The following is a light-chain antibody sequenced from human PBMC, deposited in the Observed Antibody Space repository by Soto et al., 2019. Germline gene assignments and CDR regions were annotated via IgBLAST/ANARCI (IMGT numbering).Light chain of an antibody. J-gene: IGKJ1*01. CDR2: GAS. CDR1: QSVSSSY. CDR3: QQYGSSLRT. V-gene: IGKV3-20*01. Sequence: EIVLTQSPGTLSLSPGERATLSCRASQSVSSSYLAWYQQKPGQAPRLLIYGASSRATGIPDRFSGIGSGTDFTLTISRLEPEDFAVYYCQQYGSSLRTFGQGTKV.